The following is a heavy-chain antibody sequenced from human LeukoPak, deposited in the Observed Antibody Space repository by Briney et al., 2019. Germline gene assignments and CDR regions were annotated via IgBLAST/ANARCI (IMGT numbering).Heavy chain of an antibody. Sequence: TSETLSLTCTVSGGSISSYYWSWIRQPPGKGLEWIGYIYYSGSTNYNPSLKSRVTISVDTSKNQFSLKLSSVTAADTAVYYCARQLVVVTSDWYFDLWGRGTLVTVSS. CDR3: ARQLVVVTSDWYFDL. CDR2: IYYSGST. V-gene: IGHV4-59*08. D-gene: IGHD3-22*01. J-gene: IGHJ2*01. CDR1: GGSISSYY.